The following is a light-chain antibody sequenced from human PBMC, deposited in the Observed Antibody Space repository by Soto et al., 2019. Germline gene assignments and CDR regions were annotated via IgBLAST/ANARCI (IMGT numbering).Light chain of an antibody. CDR2: GAS. Sequence: DIQMTQSPASLSASVRDRVTISCRATQSITNNLNWYQQKPGKAPQLLIYGASSLKSGVPSRFSGSGSGTDFTLTISSLQTEDFATYYCQQAFSTPVTFGGGTRLEIK. CDR3: QQAFSTPVT. J-gene: IGKJ4*01. CDR1: QSITNN. V-gene: IGKV1-39*01.